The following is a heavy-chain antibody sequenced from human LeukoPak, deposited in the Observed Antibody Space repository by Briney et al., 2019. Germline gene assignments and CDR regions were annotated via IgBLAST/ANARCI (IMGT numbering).Heavy chain of an antibody. V-gene: IGHV1-18*04. Sequence: GASVKVSCKASGYTFTSYGISWVRQAPGQGLEWMGWISAYNGNTNYAQKLQGRVTMTTDTSTSTAYMELRSLRSDDTVVYYCARDSPRRYDFWSGYLGASPFGMDVWGQGTTVTVSS. CDR1: GYTFTSYG. CDR3: ARDSPRRYDFWSGYLGASPFGMDV. CDR2: ISAYNGNT. D-gene: IGHD3-3*01. J-gene: IGHJ6*02.